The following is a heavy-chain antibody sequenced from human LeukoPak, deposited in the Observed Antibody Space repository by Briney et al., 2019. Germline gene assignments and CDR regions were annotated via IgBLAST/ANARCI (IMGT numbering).Heavy chain of an antibody. J-gene: IGHJ6*02. CDR1: GYTFTSYG. CDR3: AREGTAVSSGFWYYYYGMDV. Sequence: ASVKVSCKASGYTFTSYGISWVRQDPGQGLEWMGWISAYNGNTNYAQKLQGRVTMTTDTSTSTAYMELRSLRSDDTAVYYCAREGTAVSSGFWYYYYGMDVWGQGTTVTVSS. CDR2: ISAYNGNT. D-gene: IGHD6-13*01. V-gene: IGHV1-18*01.